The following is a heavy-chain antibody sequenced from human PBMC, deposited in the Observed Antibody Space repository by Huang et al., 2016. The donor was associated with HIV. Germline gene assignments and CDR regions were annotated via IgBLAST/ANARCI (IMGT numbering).Heavy chain of an antibody. CDR1: GYTFTSYG. Sequence: QIQLMQSGPELKQPGASVKVSCQASGYTFTSYGITWGRQAPGQVPEWMGWISASSGDTEYAQKFQGRVTLTTDTSTNIAYMELRSLRSDDTAKYYCARDPKYHRIGYYRQRRGIDIWGQGTMVIVSS. J-gene: IGHJ3*02. D-gene: IGHD3-22*01. V-gene: IGHV1-18*01. CDR2: ISASSGDT. CDR3: ARDPKYHRIGYYRQRRGIDI.